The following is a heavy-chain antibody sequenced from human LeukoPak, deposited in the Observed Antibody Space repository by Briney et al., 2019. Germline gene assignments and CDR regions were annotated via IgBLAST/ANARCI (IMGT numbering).Heavy chain of an antibody. CDR1: GYTFTSYG. V-gene: IGHV1-18*01. CDR3: AILPKGDRYYYDSSGYWAGFDY. D-gene: IGHD3-22*01. CDR2: ISAYNGNT. J-gene: IGHJ4*02. Sequence: ASVKLSCKASGYTFTSYGISWVRQAPGQGLEWMGWISAYNGNTNYAQKLQGRVTMNTDTSTSTAYMERRSLRSDDTAVYYCAILPKGDRYYYDSSGYWAGFDYWGQGTLVTVSS.